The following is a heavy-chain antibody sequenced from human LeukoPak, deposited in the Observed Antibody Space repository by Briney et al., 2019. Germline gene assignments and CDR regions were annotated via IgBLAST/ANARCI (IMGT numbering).Heavy chain of an antibody. CDR3: TKDEGWEHHY. D-gene: IGHD1/OR15-1a*01. Sequence: GGSLRLSCAASGITLRSSGMSWVRQAPGKGGEWVSGISASDGNTSYPDSVQGRFPISRDSSENTLYLQMNSLRAGDTAIYYCTKDEGWEHHYWGQGTLVTVSS. CDR1: GITLRSSG. CDR2: ISASDGNT. V-gene: IGHV3-23*01. J-gene: IGHJ4*02.